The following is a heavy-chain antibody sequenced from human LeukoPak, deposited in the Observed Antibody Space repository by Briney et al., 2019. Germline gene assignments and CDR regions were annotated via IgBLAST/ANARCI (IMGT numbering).Heavy chain of an antibody. CDR3: ARGYSGSYGRFDY. CDR2: IYYSGST. Sequence: SEALSLTCTVSGASISSYYWSWIRQPPGKGLEWIGYIYYSGSTNYNPSLKSRVTISLDTSKKQFSLKLSSVTAADTAVYYCARGYSGSYGRFDYWGQGTLVTVSS. D-gene: IGHD1-26*01. V-gene: IGHV4-59*01. J-gene: IGHJ4*02. CDR1: GASISSYY.